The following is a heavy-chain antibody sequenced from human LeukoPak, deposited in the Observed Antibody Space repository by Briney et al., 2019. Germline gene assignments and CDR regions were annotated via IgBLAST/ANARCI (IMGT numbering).Heavy chain of an antibody. V-gene: IGHV3-23*01. J-gene: IGHJ4*02. D-gene: IGHD3-22*01. Sequence: GGSLRLSCAVSGITLSNYGMSWVRQAPGKGLEWVAGISDSGGRTNYADSVKGRFTISRDNPKNTLYLQMNSLRAEDAAVYFCAKRGVVIRVILVGFHKEAYYFDSWGQGALVTVSS. CDR2: ISDSGGRT. CDR3: AKRGVVIRVILVGFHKEAYYFDS. CDR1: GITLSNYG.